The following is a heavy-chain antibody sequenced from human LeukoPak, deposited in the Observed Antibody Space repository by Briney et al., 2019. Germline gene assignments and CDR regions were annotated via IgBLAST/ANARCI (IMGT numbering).Heavy chain of an antibody. D-gene: IGHD6-13*01. CDR3: AIDSSSWYAYFDD. CDR2: IYTSGST. J-gene: IGHJ4*01. V-gene: IGHV4-4*07. CDR1: VGSISSYY. Sequence: SETLSLTCTVSVGSISSYYWLWIRQPAGKGLECIGRIYTSGSTNYNPSLKSPVTMSVDTSKKQFALKLSSVTATDTAVCYCAIDSSSWYAYFDDWGQGTLVTVSS.